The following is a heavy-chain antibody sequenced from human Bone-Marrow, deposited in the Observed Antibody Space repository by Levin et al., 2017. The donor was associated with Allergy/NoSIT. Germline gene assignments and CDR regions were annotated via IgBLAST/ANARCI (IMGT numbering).Heavy chain of an antibody. CDR1: GYTFTGYY. V-gene: IGHV1-2*02. CDR3: AREAMVRGDLYSNWFDP. CDR2: INPNSGGT. D-gene: IGHD3-10*01. J-gene: IGHJ5*02. Sequence: GASVKVSCKASGYTFTGYYMHWVRQAPGQGLEWMGWINPNSGGTNYAQKFQGRVTMTRDTSISTAYMELSRLRSDDTAVYYCAREAMVRGDLYSNWFDPWGQGTLVTVSS.